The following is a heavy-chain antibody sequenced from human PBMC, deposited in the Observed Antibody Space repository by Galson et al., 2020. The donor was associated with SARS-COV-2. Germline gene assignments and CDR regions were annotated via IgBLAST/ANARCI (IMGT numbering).Heavy chain of an antibody. Sequence: HWVRQAPGKGLEWVAVISYDGSNKYYADSVKGRFTISRDNSKNTLYLQMNSLRAEDTAVYYCARGRDSSGYYFYYFDYWGQGTLVTVSS. D-gene: IGHD3-22*01. CDR2: ISYDGSNK. CDR3: ARGRDSSGYYFYYFDY. J-gene: IGHJ4*02. V-gene: IGHV3-30*04.